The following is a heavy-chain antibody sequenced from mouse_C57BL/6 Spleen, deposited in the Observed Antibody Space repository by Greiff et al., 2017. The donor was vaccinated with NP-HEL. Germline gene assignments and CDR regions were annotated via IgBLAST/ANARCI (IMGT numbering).Heavy chain of an antibody. Sequence: QVQLKESGAELVKPGASVKISCKASGYAFSSYWMNWVKQRPGKGLEWIGQIYPGDGDTNYNGKFKGKATLTADKSSSTAYMQLSSLTSEDSAVYFCARRGTPVVAPFDYWGQGTTLTVSS. D-gene: IGHD1-1*01. J-gene: IGHJ2*01. CDR1: GYAFSSYW. CDR3: ARRGTPVVAPFDY. V-gene: IGHV1-80*01. CDR2: IYPGDGDT.